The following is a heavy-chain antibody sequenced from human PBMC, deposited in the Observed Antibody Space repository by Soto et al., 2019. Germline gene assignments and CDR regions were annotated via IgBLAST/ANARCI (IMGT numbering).Heavy chain of an antibody. J-gene: IGHJ3*02. CDR2: IYWDDDK. D-gene: IGHD6-19*01. V-gene: IGHV2-5*02. CDR3: AHAYGQWLEGDAFDI. CDR1: GFSLSTSGVG. Sequence: QITLKESGPTLVKPTQTLTLTCTFSGFSLSTSGVGVGWIRQPPGKALEWLALIYWDDDKRYSPSLKSRLTIAKDPSKSPVGLTMTNMDPVDTATYYCAHAYGQWLEGDAFDIWGQGTMVTVSS.